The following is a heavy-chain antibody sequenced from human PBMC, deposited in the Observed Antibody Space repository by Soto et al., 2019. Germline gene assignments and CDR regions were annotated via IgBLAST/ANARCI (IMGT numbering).Heavy chain of an antibody. V-gene: IGHV4-59*01. CDR3: AGTGITGEIDY. D-gene: IGHD1-20*01. CDR2: IYYSGST. Sequence: QVQLQESGPGLVKPSETLSLTCTVSGGSISSYYWSWIRQPPGKGLEWIGYIYYSGSTNYNPSLKSRVTISVDTSKNQFSLKLSSVTAADTAVYYCAGTGITGEIDYWGQGTLVTVSS. J-gene: IGHJ4*02. CDR1: GGSISSYY.